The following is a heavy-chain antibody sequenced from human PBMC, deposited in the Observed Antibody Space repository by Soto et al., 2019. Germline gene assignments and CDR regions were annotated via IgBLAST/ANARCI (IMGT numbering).Heavy chain of an antibody. CDR3: AHRHHFWSGYHLFDY. V-gene: IGHV2-5*02. CDR2: IYCDDDK. J-gene: IGHJ4*02. CDR1: GFSLSTSGVG. Sequence: QITLKESGPTLVKPTQPLTLTCTFSGFSLSTSGVGVGWIRQPPGKALEWLALIYCDDDKRYSPSLKIRLTITNDTSKNQVVLTMTNMDPVDTATYNCAHRHHFWSGYHLFDYRGQGHLVTVSS. D-gene: IGHD3-3*02.